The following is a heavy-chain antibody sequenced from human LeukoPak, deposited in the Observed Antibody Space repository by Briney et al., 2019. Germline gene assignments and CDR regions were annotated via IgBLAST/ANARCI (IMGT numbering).Heavy chain of an antibody. CDR2: VKEDESEK. D-gene: IGHD3-3*01. V-gene: IGHV3-7*01. CDR1: GFTPSSYW. J-gene: IGHJ4*02. CDR3: ASQSSGGFFEDY. Sequence: PGGSLRLSCAASGFTPSSYWMSWVRQAPGKGLGCVENVKEDESEKYYVDWVKGRFPISRDNAKKSLYLQMNSLRAEDTAVYYCASQSSGGFFEDYWGQGTLVTVSS.